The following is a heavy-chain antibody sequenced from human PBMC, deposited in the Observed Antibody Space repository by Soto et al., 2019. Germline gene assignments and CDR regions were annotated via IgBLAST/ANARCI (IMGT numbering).Heavy chain of an antibody. V-gene: IGHV4-39*01. Sequence: PSETLSLTCTVSGDSISRGAYYWTWIRQHPGKGLEWIGSIYYSGSTYYNPSLKSRVTISVDTSKNQFSLKLSSVTAADTAVYYCASPRPDDSSGYYPRDAFDIGGKGKMVTV. CDR2: IYYSGST. CDR3: ASPRPDDSSGYYPRDAFDI. D-gene: IGHD3-22*01. J-gene: IGHJ3*02. CDR1: GDSISRGAYY.